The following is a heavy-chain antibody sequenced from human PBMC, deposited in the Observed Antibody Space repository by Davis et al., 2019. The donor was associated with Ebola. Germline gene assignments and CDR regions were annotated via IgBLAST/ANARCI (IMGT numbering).Heavy chain of an antibody. CDR3: ARGWGIAVAGTDY. V-gene: IGHV3-30-3*01. CDR1: GFTFSSYA. CDR2: ISYDGSNK. D-gene: IGHD6-19*01. J-gene: IGHJ4*02. Sequence: PGGSLRLSCAASGFTFSSYAMHWVRQAPGKGLEGVAVISYDGSNKYYADSVKGRFTISRDNSKNTLYLQMNRLRAEDTAVYYCARGWGIAVAGTDYWGQGTLVTVSS.